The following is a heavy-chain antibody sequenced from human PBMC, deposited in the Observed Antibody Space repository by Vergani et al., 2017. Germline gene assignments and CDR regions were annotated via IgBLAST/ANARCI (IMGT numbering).Heavy chain of an antibody. CDR3: ARLRSAVVRGVQGATYYYYGLDV. CDR2: INTNTGNP. J-gene: IGHJ6*02. Sequence: QVQLVQSGSELKKPGASVKISCKTSGYSFTNYAINWLRQAPGQGLEWMGKINTNTGNPTYAQGFTGRFVFSLDRPASAANLQISDLKTEDTAVYFCARLRSAVVRGVQGATYYYYGLDVWGQGTTVNVSS. V-gene: IGHV7-4-1*02. D-gene: IGHD3-10*01. CDR1: GYSFTNYA.